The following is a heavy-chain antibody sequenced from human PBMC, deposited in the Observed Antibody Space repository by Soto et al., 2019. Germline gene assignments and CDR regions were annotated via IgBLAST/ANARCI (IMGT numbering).Heavy chain of an antibody. D-gene: IGHD2-2*01. Sequence: QVQLVQSGAEVKKPGSSVKVSCKASGGTFSSYAISWVRQAPGQGLEWMGGSIPIFGTANYAQKCQGRVTITADESTSTAYMERSSLRSEDTAVYYCARGGSLGVVPAAMVFWHWFDPWGQGTLVTVSS. V-gene: IGHV1-69*01. CDR3: ARGGSLGVVPAAMVFWHWFDP. J-gene: IGHJ5*02. CDR2: SIPIFGTA. CDR1: GGTFSSYA.